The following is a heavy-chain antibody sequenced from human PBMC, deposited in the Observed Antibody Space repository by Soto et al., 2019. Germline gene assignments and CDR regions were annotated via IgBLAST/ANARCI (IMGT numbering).Heavy chain of an antibody. D-gene: IGHD3-10*01. Sequence: PSETLSLTCTVSGGSISSGDYYWSWIRQPPGKGLEWIGYIYYSGSTYYNPSLKSRVTISVDTSKNQFSLKLSSVTAADTAVYYCARGDAVTMVRGVSPGWFDPWGQGTLVTVYS. J-gene: IGHJ5*02. CDR2: IYYSGST. V-gene: IGHV4-30-4*01. CDR1: GGSISSGDYY. CDR3: ARGDAVTMVRGVSPGWFDP.